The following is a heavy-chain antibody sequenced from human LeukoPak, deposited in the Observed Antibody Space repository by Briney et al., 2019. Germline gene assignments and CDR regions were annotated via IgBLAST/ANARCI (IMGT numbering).Heavy chain of an antibody. Sequence: GGSLRLSCAASGFTFSSYSMNWVRQAPGKGLEWVSSISSSSSYIYYADSVKGRFTISRDNVKNSLYLQMNSLRAEDTAVYYCASLPSYDTGDIWGQGTMVTVSS. V-gene: IGHV3-21*01. D-gene: IGHD3-22*01. CDR1: GFTFSSYS. CDR2: ISSSSSYI. J-gene: IGHJ3*02. CDR3: ASLPSYDTGDI.